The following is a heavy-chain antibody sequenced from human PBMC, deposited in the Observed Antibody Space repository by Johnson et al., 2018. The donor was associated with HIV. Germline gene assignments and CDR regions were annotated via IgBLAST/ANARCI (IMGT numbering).Heavy chain of an antibody. CDR1: GFNFSDYY. CDR2: IKQDGSEK. Sequence: VQLVESGGGLVKPGGSLRLSCAASGFNFSDYYMSWIRQAPGKGLEWVANIKQDGSEKYYVDSVKGRFTISRDNAKNSLYLQMNSLSAEDTAVYYCARGMSSGPWAGGDAFDSWGQGTMVTVSS. V-gene: IGHV3-7*01. D-gene: IGHD3-22*01. CDR3: ARGMSSGPWAGGDAFDS. J-gene: IGHJ3*02.